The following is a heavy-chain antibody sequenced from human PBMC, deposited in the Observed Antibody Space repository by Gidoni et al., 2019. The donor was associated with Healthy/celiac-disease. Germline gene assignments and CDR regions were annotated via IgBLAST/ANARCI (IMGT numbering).Heavy chain of an antibody. Sequence: EVQLVESAGGLVQPGGSLILSCAASGFTLSSYAMRWVRQAPGTGLEWVSAISGSGGSTYYADSVEGRFTISRDKSKNTLYRQMNSLRAEDTAVYYCAKFSLDYGDYWGQGTLVTVSS. J-gene: IGHJ4*02. CDR3: AKFSLDYGDY. CDR1: GFTLSSYA. V-gene: IGHV3-23*04. CDR2: ISGSGGST.